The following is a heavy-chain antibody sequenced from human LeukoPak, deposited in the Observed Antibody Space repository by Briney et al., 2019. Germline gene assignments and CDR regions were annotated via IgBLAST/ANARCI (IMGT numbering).Heavy chain of an antibody. CDR1: GGSFSSADHY. V-gene: IGHV4-30-4*08. Sequence: TLSLTCTVSGGSFSSADHYWSWIRQPPGKGLEWIGYIYYSGSTYYNPSLKSRVSISVDASENQFSLRLSSVTAADTAVYYCVRFPSGRLSYPLHYYTYYMDVWGKGITVAVSS. CDR2: IYYSGST. CDR3: VRFPSGRLSYPLHYYTYYMDV. J-gene: IGHJ6*03. D-gene: IGHD1-26*01.